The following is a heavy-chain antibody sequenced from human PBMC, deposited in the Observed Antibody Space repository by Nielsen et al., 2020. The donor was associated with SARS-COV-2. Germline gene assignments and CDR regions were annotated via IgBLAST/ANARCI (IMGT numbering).Heavy chain of an antibody. CDR3: AKVDSSGWSEFDY. V-gene: IGHV3-23*01. Sequence: GESLKISCAASGFTFSSYAMSWVRQAPGKGLEWVSAISGSGGSAYYADSVKGRFTISRDNSKNTLYLQMNSLRAEDTAVYYCAKVDSSGWSEFDYWGQGTLVTVSS. CDR1: GFTFSSYA. CDR2: ISGSGGSA. D-gene: IGHD6-19*01. J-gene: IGHJ4*02.